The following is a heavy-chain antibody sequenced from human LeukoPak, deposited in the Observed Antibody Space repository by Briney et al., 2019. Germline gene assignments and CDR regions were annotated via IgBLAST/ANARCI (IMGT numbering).Heavy chain of an antibody. J-gene: IGHJ4*02. CDR2: ISGSGGST. CDR1: GFTFSSYA. Sequence: GGSLRLSCAASGFTFSSYAMSWVRQAPGKGLEWVSAISGSGGSTYYADSVKGRFTISRDNSKNTLYLQMNSLRGEDTAVYYCAKAPGPSVVVTAISDYWGQGTLVTVSS. D-gene: IGHD2-21*02. V-gene: IGHV3-23*01. CDR3: AKAPGPSVVVTAISDY.